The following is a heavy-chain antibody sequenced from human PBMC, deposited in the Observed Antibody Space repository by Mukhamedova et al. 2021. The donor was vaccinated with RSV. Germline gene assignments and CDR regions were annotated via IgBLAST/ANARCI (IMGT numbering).Heavy chain of an antibody. Sequence: LAHIFSNDEKSYSTSLKSRLTISKDTSKSQVVLTMTNMDPVDTATYYCARIIRYFDWSHPPYYYYYMDVWGQGTTVTVSS. CDR3: ARIIRYFDWSHPPYYYYYMDV. V-gene: IGHV2-26*01. J-gene: IGHJ6*03. CDR2: IFSNDEK. D-gene: IGHD3-9*01.